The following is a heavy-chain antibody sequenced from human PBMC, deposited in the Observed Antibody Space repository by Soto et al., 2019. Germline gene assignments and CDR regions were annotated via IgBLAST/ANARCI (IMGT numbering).Heavy chain of an antibody. CDR2: ISSSSSYT. V-gene: IGHV3-11*06. CDR1: GFTFSDYY. J-gene: IGHJ5*02. Sequence: GGSLRLSCAASGFTFSDYYMSWIRQAPGKGLEWVSYISSSSSYTNYADSVKGRFTISRDNAKNSLYLQMNSLRAEDTAVYYCARDKTHSSPRRFDPWGQGTLVTVSS. D-gene: IGHD6-13*01. CDR3: ARDKTHSSPRRFDP.